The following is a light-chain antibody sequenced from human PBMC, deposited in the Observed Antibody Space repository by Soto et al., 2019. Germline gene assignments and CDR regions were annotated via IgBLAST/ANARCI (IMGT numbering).Light chain of an antibody. V-gene: IGKV3-20*01. J-gene: IGKJ1*01. CDR1: QTVRNNY. CDR3: QQYGSSPRT. Sequence: VLTQSPGTLSLSPGERATLSCRASQTVRNNYLAWYQQKPGQAPRLLIYDASSRATGIPDRFSGGGSGTDFTPTISRLEPEDFAMYYCQQYGSSPRTFGQGTKVDIK. CDR2: DAS.